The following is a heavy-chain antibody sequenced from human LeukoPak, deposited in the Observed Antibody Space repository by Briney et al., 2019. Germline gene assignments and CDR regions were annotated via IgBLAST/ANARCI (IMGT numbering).Heavy chain of an antibody. CDR2: IKHDGSEK. V-gene: IGHV3-7*05. J-gene: IGHJ4*02. CDR3: ARDWGYCSGDGCQERFDC. CDR1: EFTFSTYW. Sequence: GGSLRLSCAASEFTFSTYWMSWVRQAPGKGLEWVANIKHDGSEKFYVDSVKGRFTISRDNAKNSLYLQMNSLRAEDTAVYYCARDWGYCSGDGCQERFDCWGQGTLVTVSS. D-gene: IGHD2-15*01.